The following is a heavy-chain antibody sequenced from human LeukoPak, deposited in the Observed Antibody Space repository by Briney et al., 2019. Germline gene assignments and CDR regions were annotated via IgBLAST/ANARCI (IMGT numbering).Heavy chain of an antibody. J-gene: IGHJ2*01. D-gene: IGHD3-16*01. CDR1: GGSTSSEDYY. Sequence: PSQTLSLTCTVAGGSTSSEDYYWSWIRQSVGRGLEWIGRIYISGDTNYNPSLKSRVAISLDTSENQVSLKLTSVTAADTAVYYCAREDKTWGWSFDVWGRGTLVIVSS. V-gene: IGHV4-61*02. CDR3: AREDKTWGWSFDV. CDR2: IYISGDT.